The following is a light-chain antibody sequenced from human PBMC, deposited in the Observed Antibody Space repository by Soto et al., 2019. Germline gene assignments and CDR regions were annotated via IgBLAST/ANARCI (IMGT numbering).Light chain of an antibody. CDR2: GAS. J-gene: IGKJ1*01. CDR1: QSVSSSY. Sequence: ESVLTPSPGTLLLSPGERATLSCRASQSVSSSYLAWYQQKPGQAPRLLIYGASSRATGIPDRFSGSGSGTDFTLTISRLEPEDFAVYYCQQDGSSPRTFGQGTKVDIK. CDR3: QQDGSSPRT. V-gene: IGKV3-20*01.